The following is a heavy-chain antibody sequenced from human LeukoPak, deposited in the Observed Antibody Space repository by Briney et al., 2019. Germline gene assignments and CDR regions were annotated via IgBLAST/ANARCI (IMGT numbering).Heavy chain of an antibody. J-gene: IGHJ4*02. CDR2: IYYSGST. CDR1: GGSISSSSYY. CDR3: ARSLLLMITPDFDY. Sequence: SETLSLTCTVSGGSISSSSYYWGWIRQPPGKGLEWIGSIYYSGSTYYNPSLKSRVTISVDTSKNQFSLKVNSVTAADTAVYFCARSLLLMITPDFDYWGQGTLVTVSS. V-gene: IGHV4-39*07. D-gene: IGHD3-9*01.